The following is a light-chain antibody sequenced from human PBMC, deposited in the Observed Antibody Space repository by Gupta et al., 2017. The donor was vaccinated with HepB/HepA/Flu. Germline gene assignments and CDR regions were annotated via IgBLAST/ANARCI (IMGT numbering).Light chain of an antibody. CDR2: WTS. J-gene: IGKJ3*01. Sequence: DIVLTQSPDSLGVSLGERATINCKSSHSRVSSYNSASHLAWHQPKPGQPPKLLIYWTSGRESGVPVRFSGSGSGTEFTLTIMALQAEDVALYYCQQYDSVPLTFGHGTKVDIK. V-gene: IGKV4-1*01. CDR3: QQYDSVPLT. CDR1: HSRVSSYNSASH.